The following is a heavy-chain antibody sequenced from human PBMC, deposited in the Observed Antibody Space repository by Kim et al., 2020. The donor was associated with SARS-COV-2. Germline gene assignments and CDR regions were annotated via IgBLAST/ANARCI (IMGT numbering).Heavy chain of an antibody. Sequence: ASVKVSCKASGYTFTGYYMHWVRQAPGQGLEWMGWINPNSGGTNYAQKFQGRVTMTRDTSISTAYMELSRLRSDDTAVYYCASYDILTGYSHNLFDPWGQGTLVTVSS. D-gene: IGHD3-9*01. CDR3: ASYDILTGYSHNLFDP. CDR2: INPNSGGT. V-gene: IGHV1-2*02. CDR1: GYTFTGYY. J-gene: IGHJ5*02.